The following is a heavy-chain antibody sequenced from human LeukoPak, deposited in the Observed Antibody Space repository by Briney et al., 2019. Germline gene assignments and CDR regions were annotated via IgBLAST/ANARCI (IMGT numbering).Heavy chain of an antibody. Sequence: GGSLRLSCAASGFTVSSNYMSWVRQAPGKGLEWVSVIYSGGSTYYADSVKGRFTISRDNSKNTLYLQMNSLRAEDTAVYYCARAGSSMVSDYWGQGTLVTVSS. D-gene: IGHD3-10*01. J-gene: IGHJ4*02. CDR1: GFTVSSNY. CDR3: ARAGSSMVSDY. V-gene: IGHV3-53*01. CDR2: IYSGGST.